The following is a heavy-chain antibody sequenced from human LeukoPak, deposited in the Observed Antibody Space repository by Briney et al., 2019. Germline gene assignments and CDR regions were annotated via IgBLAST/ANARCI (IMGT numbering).Heavy chain of an antibody. D-gene: IGHD6-13*01. V-gene: IGHV3-30*04. CDR1: GFTFSSYA. J-gene: IGHJ4*02. CDR3: ARGSPQYSSS. CDR2: ISYDGSNK. Sequence: QAGGSLRLSCAASGFTFSSYAMHWVRQAPGKGLEWVAVISYDGSNKYYADSVKGRFTISRDNSKNTLYLQMNSLRAEDMAVYYCARGSPQYSSSWGQGTLVTVSS.